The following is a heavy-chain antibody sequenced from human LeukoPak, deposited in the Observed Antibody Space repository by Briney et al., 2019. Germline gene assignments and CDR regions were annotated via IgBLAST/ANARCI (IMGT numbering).Heavy chain of an antibody. Sequence: GGSLRLSCAASGFTFSSYAMSWVRQAPGKGLEWVSAISGSGGSTYYADSVKGRFTISRDNSKNTLYLQMNSLRAEDTAVYYCAKDHVLRYFDWLEGTRFDPWGQGTLVTVSS. J-gene: IGHJ5*02. CDR2: ISGSGGST. V-gene: IGHV3-23*01. D-gene: IGHD3-9*01. CDR1: GFTFSSYA. CDR3: AKDHVLRYFDWLEGTRFDP.